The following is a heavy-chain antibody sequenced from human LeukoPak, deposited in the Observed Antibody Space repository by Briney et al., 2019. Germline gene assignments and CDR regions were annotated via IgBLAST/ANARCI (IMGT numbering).Heavy chain of an antibody. Sequence: GGSLRLSCAASGFSFSTYTVTWVRQAPGKALEWVASISSSSSYINYADSVKGRFTISRDNAKNSLYLQMNSLRAEDTAVYYCARDGSADEPDYYDYYMDVWGKGTTVTVSS. CDR1: GFSFSTYT. J-gene: IGHJ6*03. V-gene: IGHV3-21*01. CDR2: ISSSSSYI. CDR3: ARDGSADEPDYYDYYMDV. D-gene: IGHD3-16*01.